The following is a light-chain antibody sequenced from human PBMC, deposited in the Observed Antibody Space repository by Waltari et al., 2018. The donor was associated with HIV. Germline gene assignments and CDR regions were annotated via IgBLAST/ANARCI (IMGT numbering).Light chain of an antibody. CDR3: YSSTRADSLV. J-gene: IGLJ2*01. CDR1: RDDIGFSKF. Sequence: SALTQPASVSASPGQSITLSCSGTRDDIGFSKFVSWFRQYPGEAPQAVITRVPYRFSASKSGNTASLTIFALRADDEADYYCYSSTRADSLVFGGGTKVTVL. V-gene: IGLV2-14*03.